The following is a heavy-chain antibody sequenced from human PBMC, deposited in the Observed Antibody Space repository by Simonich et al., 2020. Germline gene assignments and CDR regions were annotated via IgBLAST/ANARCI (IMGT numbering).Heavy chain of an antibody. Sequence: EVQLLESGGGLVQPGGSLRLSCAASGFTFSSYWMSWVRQAPGKGLEWVANIKQDGSGKYYLDSVKGRFTISRDNAKNSLYLQMNSLRAEDTAVYYCARDGLGTAYYYYMDVWGKGTTVTVSS. CDR1: GFTFSSYW. D-gene: IGHD7-27*01. J-gene: IGHJ6*03. CDR2: IKQDGSGK. V-gene: IGHV3-7*01. CDR3: ARDGLGTAYYYYMDV.